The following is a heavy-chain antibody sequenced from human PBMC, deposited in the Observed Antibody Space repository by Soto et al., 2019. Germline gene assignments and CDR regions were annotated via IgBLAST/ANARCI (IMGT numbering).Heavy chain of an antibody. V-gene: IGHV4-61*03. J-gene: IGHJ4*02. CDR1: GDSVNGPSYV. CDR2: IRYSGTT. Sequence: QVQLQESGPGLVKPSETLTLTCTVSGDSVNGPSYVWAWIRQSPGKGLEWLGHIRYSGTTDYHPSLKSRVTISLDTSKNHFSLNLDSVTSADSAVYYCARTDHSGGWAAWFWGQGTLVTVSA. CDR3: ARTDHSGGWAAWF. D-gene: IGHD2-15*01.